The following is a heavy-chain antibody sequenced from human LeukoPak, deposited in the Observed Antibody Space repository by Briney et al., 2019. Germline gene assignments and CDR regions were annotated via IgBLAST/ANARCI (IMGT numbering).Heavy chain of an antibody. J-gene: IGHJ4*02. V-gene: IGHV3-74*01. D-gene: IGHD3-9*01. CDR3: ARERIPLTGGFDY. CDR1: GFTFSSYW. Sequence: PGGSLRLSCAASGFTFSSYWMHWVRQAPGKGLVWVSRINGDGSSTTYADSVKGRFTISRDNAKNTLYLQMNSLRAEDTAVYYCARERIPLTGGFDYWGQGTLVTVSS. CDR2: INGDGSST.